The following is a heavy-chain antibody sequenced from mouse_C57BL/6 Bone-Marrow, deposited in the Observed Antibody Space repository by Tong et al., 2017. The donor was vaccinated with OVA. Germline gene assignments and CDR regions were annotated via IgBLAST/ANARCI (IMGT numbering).Heavy chain of an antibody. CDR1: GYTFTSYY. CDR2: INPSNGGT. Sequence: MQLQQSGAELARPGASVKLSCKASGYTFTSYYMYWVKQRPGQGLEWIGEINPSNGGTNFNEKFKSKATLTVDKSSSTADMQLSSLTSEDSAVYYCNTTVVATSWYFDVWGAGTTVTVSS. D-gene: IGHD1-1*01. V-gene: IGHV1S16*01. J-gene: IGHJ1*01. CDR3: NTTVVATSWYFDV.